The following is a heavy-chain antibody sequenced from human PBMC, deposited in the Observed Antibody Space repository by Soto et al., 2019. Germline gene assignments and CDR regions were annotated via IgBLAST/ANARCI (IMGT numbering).Heavy chain of an antibody. D-gene: IGHD3-22*01. CDR2: IIPVLDIA. CDR3: AVYCGRSSCQTDS. Sequence: QVHLVQSGAEVKKPGSSVKVSCKASGGTFNTLTISWVRQAPGQGLEWMGRIIPVLDIANYAQNFQGRVTITADKSTSTAYMEVSSLRSEDTATYYCAVYCGRSSCQTDSWGQGTLVIVSS. V-gene: IGHV1-69*02. J-gene: IGHJ4*02. CDR1: GGTFNTLT.